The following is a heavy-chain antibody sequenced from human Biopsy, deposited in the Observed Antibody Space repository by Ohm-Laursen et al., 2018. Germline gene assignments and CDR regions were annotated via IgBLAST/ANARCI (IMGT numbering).Heavy chain of an antibody. CDR3: ARDETGSSVFGPYYYGMDV. D-gene: IGHD3-9*01. CDR1: GYSFTKYY. Sequence: ASVKVSCKTSGYSFTKYYINWVRQAPGQGLEWMGIINPTGGTTSYAEKFQGRVTLTRDTSAGTVYLELNSLIYGDTALYYCARDETGSSVFGPYYYGMDVWGQGTTVTVSS. V-gene: IGHV1-46*01. J-gene: IGHJ6*02. CDR2: INPTGGTT.